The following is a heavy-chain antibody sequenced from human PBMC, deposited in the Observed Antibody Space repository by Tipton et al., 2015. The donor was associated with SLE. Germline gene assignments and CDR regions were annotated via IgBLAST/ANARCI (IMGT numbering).Heavy chain of an antibody. CDR2: ISSGGST. CDR1: GFTVDRNY. D-gene: IGHD3-16*02. V-gene: IGHV3-66*01. Sequence: SLRLSCAASGFTVDRNYMGWVRHTPGKGLEWVSLISSGGSTYYADSVKGRFTISRDNSKDTLYLQMNSLRAEDTAVYYCARDVMSDYIWGSYRTSGMDVWGQGTTVTVSS. CDR3: ARDVMSDYIWGSYRTSGMDV. J-gene: IGHJ6*02.